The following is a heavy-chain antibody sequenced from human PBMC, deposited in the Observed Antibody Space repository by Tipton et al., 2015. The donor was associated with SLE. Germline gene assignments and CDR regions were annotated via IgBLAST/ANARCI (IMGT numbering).Heavy chain of an antibody. CDR2: IYHSGTS. D-gene: IGHD4-17*01. CDR1: DYPANSDYY. Sequence: TLSLTCDVSDYPANSDYYWGWIRQPPRKGLEWIGAIYHSGTSFYNPSLKSRVTISVDTSKNQFSLKLSSVTAADTAVYYCARVYPNFGDYEFFQHWGQGTLVTVSS. V-gene: IGHV4-38-2*01. J-gene: IGHJ1*01. CDR3: ARVYPNFGDYEFFQH.